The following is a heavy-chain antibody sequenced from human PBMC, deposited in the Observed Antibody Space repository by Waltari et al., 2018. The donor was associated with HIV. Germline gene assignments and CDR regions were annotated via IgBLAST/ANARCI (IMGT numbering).Heavy chain of an antibody. CDR1: GSYFTAYH. Sequence: QVPLVQSGAEWKKPGASVEFSYRASGSYFTAYHVHCMRQAPGQGLQWMGRINPITRSKNIPLTFQGRITMTRDTSSGAVFMELRGLKFNDTALYYCARGESVSVSKIPPGYRFDFWGQGTLITVSS. J-gene: IGHJ4*02. V-gene: IGHV1-2*06. CDR2: INPITRSK. D-gene: IGHD2-15*01. CDR3: ARGESVSVSKIPPGYRFDF.